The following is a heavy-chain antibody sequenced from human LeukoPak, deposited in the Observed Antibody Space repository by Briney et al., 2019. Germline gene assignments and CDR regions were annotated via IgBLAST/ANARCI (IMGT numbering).Heavy chain of an antibody. CDR2: SSYNRNT. D-gene: IGHD1-26*01. Sequence: SSYNRNTNYAQKLQGRVTMTTDTSTSTAYMELRSLRSDDTAVYYCARESGSYYYYGMDVWGQGTTVTVSS. J-gene: IGHJ6*02. V-gene: IGHV1-18*01. CDR3: ARESGSYYYYGMDV.